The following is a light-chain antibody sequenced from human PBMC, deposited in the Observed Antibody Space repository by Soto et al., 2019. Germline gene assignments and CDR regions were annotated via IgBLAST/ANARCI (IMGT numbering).Light chain of an antibody. V-gene: IGLV2-14*01. Sequence: QSVLTKPASVSGSPGQSITISCSGTSSDVGGYNSVSWYRQYPGKAPKLIIYEVHNRPSGVSDRFSGSKSGNTASLTISGLQADDEADYYCYSYRGTNTRYVFVTGTKLTAL. CDR3: YSYRGTNTRYV. CDR1: SSDVGGYNS. CDR2: EVH. J-gene: IGLJ1*01.